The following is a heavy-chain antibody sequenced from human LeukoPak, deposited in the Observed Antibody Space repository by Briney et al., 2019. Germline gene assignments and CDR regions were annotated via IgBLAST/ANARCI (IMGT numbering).Heavy chain of an antibody. D-gene: IGHD3-22*01. Sequence: SETLSLTCTVSGGSISSYYWSWIRQPAGKGLEWIGRIYTSGSTNYNPSLKSRVTMSVDTSKNQFSLKLSSVTAADTAVYYCASTAVITMIDYYYMDVWGKGTTVTVS. J-gene: IGHJ6*03. CDR3: ASTAVITMIDYYYMDV. V-gene: IGHV4-4*07. CDR2: IYTSGST. CDR1: GGSISSYY.